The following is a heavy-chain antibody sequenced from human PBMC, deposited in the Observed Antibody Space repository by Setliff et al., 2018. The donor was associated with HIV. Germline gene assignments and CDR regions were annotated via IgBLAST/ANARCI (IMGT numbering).Heavy chain of an antibody. CDR2: IHHGGTT. CDR3: ARVPRITTLRNAFDI. D-gene: IGHD3-3*01. J-gene: IGHJ3*02. V-gene: IGHV4-4*02. Sequence: SETLSLTCAVSGDSISSSNWWNWVRQPPGKGLEWIGEIHHGGTTNYNPSLKSRLSILLDKSNNQLSLKVTSVTAADTAVYYCARVPRITTLRNAFDIWGQGTMVTVSS. CDR1: GDSISSSNW.